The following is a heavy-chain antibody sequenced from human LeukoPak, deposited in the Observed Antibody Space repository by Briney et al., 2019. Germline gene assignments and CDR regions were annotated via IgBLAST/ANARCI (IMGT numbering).Heavy chain of an antibody. CDR1: GFTFSSYA. CDR2: IYSGGST. V-gene: IGHV3-53*01. CDR3: ARRTSGYEFDY. D-gene: IGHD5-12*01. J-gene: IGHJ4*02. Sequence: GGSLRLSCAASGFTFSSYAMSWVRQAPGKGLEWVSVIYSGGSTYYADSVKGRFTISRDNSKNTLYLQMNSLRAEDTAVYYCARRTSGYEFDYWGQGTLVTVSS.